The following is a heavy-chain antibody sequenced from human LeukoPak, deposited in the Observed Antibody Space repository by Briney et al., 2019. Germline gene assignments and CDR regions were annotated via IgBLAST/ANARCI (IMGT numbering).Heavy chain of an antibody. D-gene: IGHD3-3*01. CDR1: GYTFSSYE. Sequence: GGSLRLSCAASGYTFSSYEMNWVRQAPAKGLEWVANIKQDGSEKYYVDSVKGRFTISRDNAKNSLYLQMNSLRVEDTAVYYCARDRRDYDFWSGLYYYYMDVWGKGTTVAVSS. CDR2: IKQDGSEK. J-gene: IGHJ6*03. V-gene: IGHV3-7*01. CDR3: ARDRRDYDFWSGLYYYYMDV.